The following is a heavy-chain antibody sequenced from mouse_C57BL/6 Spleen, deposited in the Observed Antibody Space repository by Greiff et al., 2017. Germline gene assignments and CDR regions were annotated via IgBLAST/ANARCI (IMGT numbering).Heavy chain of an antibody. D-gene: IGHD1-1*01. CDR2: INPNNGGT. CDR1: GYTFTDYY. J-gene: IGHJ4*01. Sequence: EVQLQQSGPELVKPGASVKISCKASGYTFTDYYMNWVKQSHGESLEWIGDINPNNGGTSYNQKFKGKATLTVDKSSSTAYMELRSLTSEDSAVYYCATSYYYGSSYFYAMDYWGQGTSVTVSS. CDR3: ATSYYYGSSYFYAMDY. V-gene: IGHV1-26*01.